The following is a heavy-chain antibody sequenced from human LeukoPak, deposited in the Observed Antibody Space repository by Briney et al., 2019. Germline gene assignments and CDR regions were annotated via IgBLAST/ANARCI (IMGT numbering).Heavy chain of an antibody. CDR1: GFTFGTYN. Sequence: GGSLRLSCVASGFTFGTYNMNWVRQAPGKGLEWVSYISSGSGTIYYADSVKGRFTISRDNSENSLHLQMISLRDEDTAVYYCARGSSAFGRIFDYWGQGTLVTVSS. J-gene: IGHJ4*02. CDR3: ARGSSAFGRIFDY. D-gene: IGHD1-14*01. V-gene: IGHV3-48*02. CDR2: ISSGSGTI.